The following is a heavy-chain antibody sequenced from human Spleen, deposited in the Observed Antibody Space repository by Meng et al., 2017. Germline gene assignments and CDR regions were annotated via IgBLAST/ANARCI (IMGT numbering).Heavy chain of an antibody. J-gene: IGHJ5*02. CDR1: GGSISTSNW. CDR3: VRSSGWVRTGFDP. Sequence: QVQLQESGPGLVKPSGTLSLTCAVSGGSISTSNWWRWVRQAPGKGLEWIGSIGHSGFTYYTPSLKSRVTVSIDTSKSQFPLKLTTVTAADTAVYYCVRSSGWVRTGFDPWGQGTLVTVFS. D-gene: IGHD6-19*01. CDR2: IGHSGFT. V-gene: IGHV4-4*02.